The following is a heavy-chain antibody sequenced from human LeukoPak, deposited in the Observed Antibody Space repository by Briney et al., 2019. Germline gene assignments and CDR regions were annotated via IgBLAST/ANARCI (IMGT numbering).Heavy chain of an antibody. J-gene: IGHJ4*02. CDR2: ISGSGAGT. D-gene: IGHD3-9*01. CDR1: GFTFRNYA. Sequence: GGSLRLSCAGSGFTFRNYAMSWVRQAPGMGLEWVSAISGSGAGTNYADSVKGRFTISRDNSKNTLYLQMNSLRSEDTAVYYCAKNGRDDHDKYFFDFWGQGTQVTVSS. V-gene: IGHV3-23*01. CDR3: AKNGRDDHDKYFFDF.